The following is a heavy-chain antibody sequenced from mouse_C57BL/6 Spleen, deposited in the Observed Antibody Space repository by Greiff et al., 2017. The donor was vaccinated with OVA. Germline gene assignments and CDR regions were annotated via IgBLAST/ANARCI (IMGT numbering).Heavy chain of an antibody. J-gene: IGHJ3*01. V-gene: IGHV8-8*01. CDR1: GFSLRTFGMG. CDR3: ARIDYSNYGGFAY. Sequence: QVQLKESGPGILQPSQTLSLTCSFSGFSLRTFGMGVGWIRQPSGKGLEWLAPIWWDDDKCYNPALKSRLTISKDTSKNQVFLKIAKVDTADTATYYCARIDYSNYGGFAYWGQGTLVTVSA. D-gene: IGHD2-5*01. CDR2: IWWDDDK.